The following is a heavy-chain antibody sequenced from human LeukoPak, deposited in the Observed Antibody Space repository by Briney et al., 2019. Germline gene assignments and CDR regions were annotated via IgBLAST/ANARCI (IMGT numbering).Heavy chain of an antibody. J-gene: IGHJ4*02. Sequence: ASVKVSCKAFGYTFTGYWMHWVRQAPGQGPEWMGVISPSGGSTIYAQKFKGRVTLTRDTSISTAYMELSRLRSDDTAVYYCARSSGLLPPGLWGQGTLVTVSS. CDR1: GYTFTGYW. CDR3: ARSSGLLPPGL. V-gene: IGHV1-46*01. D-gene: IGHD1-26*01. CDR2: ISPSGGST.